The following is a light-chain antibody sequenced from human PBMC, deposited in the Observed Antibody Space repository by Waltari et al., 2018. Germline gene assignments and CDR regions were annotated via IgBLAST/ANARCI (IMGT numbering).Light chain of an antibody. CDR1: QSVVKY. Sequence: IVLTQSPGTLSLSPGDRATPSCRASQSVVKYLAWYQQIPGQAPRLLIYGAPSRAAGIPARFSGSVSGADFSVTISRLEPEDFAVDYCRLHVRLPATFGQGTKVE. CDR3: RLHVRLPAT. CDR2: GAP. V-gene: IGKV3-20*01. J-gene: IGKJ1*01.